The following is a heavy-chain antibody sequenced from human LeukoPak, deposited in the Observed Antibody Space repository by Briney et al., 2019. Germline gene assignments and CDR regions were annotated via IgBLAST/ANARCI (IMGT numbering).Heavy chain of an antibody. CDR2: INHSGST. D-gene: IGHD6-19*01. V-gene: IGHV4-34*01. Sequence: PGGSLRLSCAASGFTFRTYSMHWVRQPPGKGLEWIGEINHSGSTNYNPSLKSRVTISIDTSKKQVSLKLSSVTAADTAVYYCARLLAVAGTNYWGQGTLVTVSS. J-gene: IGHJ4*02. CDR1: GFTFRTYS. CDR3: ARLLAVAGTNY.